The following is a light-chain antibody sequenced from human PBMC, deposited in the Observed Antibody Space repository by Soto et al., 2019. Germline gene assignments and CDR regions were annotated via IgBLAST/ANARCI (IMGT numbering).Light chain of an antibody. CDR1: QSVSSNY. Sequence: DIVLTQSPGTLSLSPGERATLSCRASQSVSSNYLAWYQQKPGQAPRLLIHGASTRATGVPDRFSGSGSGTDFTLTISRLEPEDFAVYYCQQRAGSSTFGQGTRLEIK. CDR2: GAS. V-gene: IGKV3-20*01. CDR3: QQRAGSST. J-gene: IGKJ5*01.